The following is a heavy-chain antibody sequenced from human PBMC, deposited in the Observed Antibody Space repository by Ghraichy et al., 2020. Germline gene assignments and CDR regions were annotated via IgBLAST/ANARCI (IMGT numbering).Heavy chain of an antibody. CDR1: GGSISSSSYY. CDR2: IYYSGIT. Sequence: SQTLSLTCTVSGGSISSSSYYWGWIRQPPGKGLEWIGRIYYSGITYYNPSLKSRVTISADTSKNQFSLKLSSVTAADTAVYYCARGRASWPYQRHQGWFDPGGQGTLVTVSS. D-gene: IGHD6-25*01. J-gene: IGHJ5*02. CDR3: ARGRASWPYQRHQGWFDP. V-gene: IGHV4-39*07.